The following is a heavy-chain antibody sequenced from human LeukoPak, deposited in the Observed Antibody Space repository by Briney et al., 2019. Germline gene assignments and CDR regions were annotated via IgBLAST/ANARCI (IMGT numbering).Heavy chain of an antibody. CDR3: ARNQWLRNNWFDP. D-gene: IGHD6-19*01. Sequence: ASVKVSCKASGYTFTSYGISWVRQAPGQGLEWMGWISAYNGNTNYAQKLQGRVTITADESTSTAYMELSSLRSEDTAVYYCARNQWLRNNWFDPWGQGTLVTVSS. J-gene: IGHJ5*02. V-gene: IGHV1-18*01. CDR2: ISAYNGNT. CDR1: GYTFTSYG.